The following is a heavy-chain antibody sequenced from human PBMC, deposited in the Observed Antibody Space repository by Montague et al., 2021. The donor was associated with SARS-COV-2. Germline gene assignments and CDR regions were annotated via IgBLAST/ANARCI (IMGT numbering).Heavy chain of an antibody. CDR3: ARGRPVQGAFRHFGSISSGWFDL. CDR1: RGSFSNYY. Sequence: SETRSLTCAVSRGSFSNYYWTWIRQSPGKGLEWIGEINQGGATNYTPSLKSRVTISLDTSKKQISLKLKSVTVADTAVFFCARGRPVQGAFRHFGSISSGWFDLWGQGSLVIVSS. J-gene: IGHJ3*01. V-gene: IGHV4-34*01. D-gene: IGHD3-9*01. CDR2: INQGGAT.